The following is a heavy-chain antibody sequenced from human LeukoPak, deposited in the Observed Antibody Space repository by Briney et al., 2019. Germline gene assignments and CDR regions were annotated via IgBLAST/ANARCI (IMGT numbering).Heavy chain of an antibody. V-gene: IGHV3-48*04. Sequence: GGSLRLSCVASGSSFSSDSMNWVRQAPAKGLEWISYISSASTTIYYADSVKGRFTISRDNAKRSLYLQMHSLRAEDAAVYYCVRDNPRCCGVIPANIDDFWGQGTLVTVSS. J-gene: IGHJ4*02. D-gene: IGHD2-15*01. CDR1: GSSFSSDS. CDR3: VRDNPRCCGVIPANIDDF. CDR2: ISSASTTI.